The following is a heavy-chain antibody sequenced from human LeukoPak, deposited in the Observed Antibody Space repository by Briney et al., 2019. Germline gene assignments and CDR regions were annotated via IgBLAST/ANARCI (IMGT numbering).Heavy chain of an antibody. V-gene: IGHV3-30*18. J-gene: IGHJ4*02. CDR3: AKVGRYYDSTAYYGLDY. D-gene: IGHD3-22*01. Sequence: GGSLRLSCVASGLSFINYAMTWVRQAPGKGLEWVAVISYDGSNKYYVDSVKGRFTISRDNSKNTLYLQMNSLRAEDTAVYYCAKVGRYYDSTAYYGLDYWGQGTLVTVSS. CDR1: GLSFINYA. CDR2: ISYDGSNK.